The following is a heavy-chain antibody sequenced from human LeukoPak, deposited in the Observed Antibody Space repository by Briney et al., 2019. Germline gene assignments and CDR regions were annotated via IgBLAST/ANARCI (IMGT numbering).Heavy chain of an antibody. CDR2: FDPEDGET. J-gene: IGHJ6*02. CDR3: TTCLNGAGQPVAIYYYGMDV. D-gene: IGHD2-2*01. CDR1: GYTLTEMS. Sequence: ASVKVSCKVSGYTLTEMSIHWVRQAPGGALEWMGGFDPEDGETVYAPKFQGRVTKTEDTSADTAYMELSSLRSEDTAVYYCTTCLNGAGQPVAIYYYGMDVWGQGTTVTVSS. V-gene: IGHV1-24*01.